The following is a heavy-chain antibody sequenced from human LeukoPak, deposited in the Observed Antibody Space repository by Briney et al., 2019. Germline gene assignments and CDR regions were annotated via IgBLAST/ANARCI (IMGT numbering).Heavy chain of an antibody. D-gene: IGHD3-3*01. CDR2: ITTYNSNT. J-gene: IGHJ5*02. Sequence: ASVKVSCKASGYTFTSYGISWVRQAPGQGLEWMGWITTYNSNTHYAQNLQGRVTVTTDTSTSTAYMELRSLRSDDTAVYYCARERYYDFWSGYDGLYNWFDPWGQGTLVTVSS. V-gene: IGHV1-18*01. CDR1: GYTFTSYG. CDR3: ARERYYDFWSGYDGLYNWFDP.